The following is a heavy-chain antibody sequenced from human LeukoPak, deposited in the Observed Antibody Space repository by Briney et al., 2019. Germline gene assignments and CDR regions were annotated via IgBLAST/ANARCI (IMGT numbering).Heavy chain of an antibody. V-gene: IGHV1-2*02. D-gene: IGHD6-13*01. Sequence: GASVKASCKASGYTFTGYYMHWVRQAPGQGLEWMGWINPNSGGTNYAQKFQGRVTMTRDTSISTAYMELSRLRSDDTAVYYCARNRHRSSWYTFDYWGQGTLVPVSS. CDR2: INPNSGGT. J-gene: IGHJ4*02. CDR1: GYTFTGYY. CDR3: ARNRHRSSWYTFDY.